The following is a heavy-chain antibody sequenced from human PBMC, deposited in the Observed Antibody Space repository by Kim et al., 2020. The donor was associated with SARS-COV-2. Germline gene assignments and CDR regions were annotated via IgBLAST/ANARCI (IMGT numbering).Heavy chain of an antibody. J-gene: IGHJ4*02. D-gene: IGHD4-17*01. V-gene: IGHV4-59*09. Sequence: NPSLKRRVTISVDTSKNQCSRKLSSVTAADTAVYYCARGGELRWFPYFDYWGQGTLVTVSS. CDR3: ARGGELRWFPYFDY.